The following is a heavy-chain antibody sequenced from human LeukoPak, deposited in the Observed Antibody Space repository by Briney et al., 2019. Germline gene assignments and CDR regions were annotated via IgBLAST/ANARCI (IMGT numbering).Heavy chain of an antibody. Sequence: SSETLSLTCAVYGGSFSGFYCNWIRQPPGKGLEWIGEINHSGSTNYNPSLKSRVTMSVDTSKNQFSLKLSSVTAADTAVYYCARVNMVRGANFDYWGQGTLVTVSS. D-gene: IGHD3-10*01. CDR3: ARVNMVRGANFDY. CDR1: GGSFSGFY. CDR2: INHSGST. J-gene: IGHJ4*02. V-gene: IGHV4-34*01.